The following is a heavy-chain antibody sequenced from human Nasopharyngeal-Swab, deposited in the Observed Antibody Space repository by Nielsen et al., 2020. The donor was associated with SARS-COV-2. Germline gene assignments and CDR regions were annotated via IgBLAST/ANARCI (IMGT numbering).Heavy chain of an antibody. J-gene: IGHJ6*02. CDR2: INPILGIA. CDR3: ARIHFVVGRGYFYGMDV. V-gene: IGHV1-69*04. CDR1: GGTFNSYA. Sequence: SVKVSCKASGGTFNSYAISWVRQAPGQGLDWVGRINPILGIADYAEKFEGRVSITADKSTTTAHMELGSLRPEDTALYYCARIHFVVGRGYFYGMDVWGQGTTVTVSS. D-gene: IGHD2-21*01.